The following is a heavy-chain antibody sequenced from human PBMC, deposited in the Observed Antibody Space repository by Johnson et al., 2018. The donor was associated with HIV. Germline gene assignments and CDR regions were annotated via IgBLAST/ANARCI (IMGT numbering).Heavy chain of an antibody. V-gene: IGHV3-23*04. D-gene: IGHD3-9*01. CDR1: GFTFSSYA. CDR3: AKDRGRLANPRDAFDI. Sequence: VQLVESGGGVVQPGRSLRLSCAASGFTFSSYAMSWVRQAPGKGLEWVSAISGSGGSTYYADSVKGRFTISRDNSKNTLYLQMNSLSAEATAVYYRAKDRGRLANPRDAFDIWGQGTMVTVSS. CDR2: ISGSGGST. J-gene: IGHJ3*02.